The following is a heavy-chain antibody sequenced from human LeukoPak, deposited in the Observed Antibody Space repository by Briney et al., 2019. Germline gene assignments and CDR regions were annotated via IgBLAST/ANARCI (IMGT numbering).Heavy chain of an antibody. CDR2: ISSSGSTK. J-gene: IGHJ4*02. V-gene: IGHV3-48*03. CDR1: GFTFSSYE. Sequence: RGSLRLSCAASGFTFSSYEMNWVRQAPGKGLEWVSYISSSGSTKYYTDSVRGRFTISRDNAKNSLYLQMSSLRGEDTAVYYCARQTYYDFWSGYSTFDYWGQGTLVTVSS. D-gene: IGHD3-3*01. CDR3: ARQTYYDFWSGYSTFDY.